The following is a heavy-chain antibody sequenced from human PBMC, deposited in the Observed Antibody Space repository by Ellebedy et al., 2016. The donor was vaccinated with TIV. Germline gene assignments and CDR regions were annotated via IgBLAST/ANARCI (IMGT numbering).Heavy chain of an antibody. V-gene: IGHV3-11*01. CDR2: ISSRGTA. J-gene: IGHJ6*03. Sequence: GESLKISXAASGFTFNDYYMSWIRQAPGQGLEWISYISSRGTAYADSVQGRFTISRDNAKNSVSLYMTSLRADDTALYFCARHGSSWNYYYYFMDVWGTGTAVTVSS. CDR3: ARHGSSWNYYYYFMDV. CDR1: GFTFNDYY. D-gene: IGHD6-13*01.